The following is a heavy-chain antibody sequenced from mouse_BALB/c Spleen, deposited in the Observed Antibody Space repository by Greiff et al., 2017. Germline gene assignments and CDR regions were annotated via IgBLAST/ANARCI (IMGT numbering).Heavy chain of an antibody. CDR1: GFSLTSYG. J-gene: IGHJ4*01. D-gene: IGHD2-1*01. CDR2: IWSGGRT. Sequence: VQLKESGPGLVQPSQSLSITCTVSGFSLTSYGVHWVRQSPGKGLEWLGVIWSGGRTDYNAAFISRLSISKDNSKSQVFFKMNSLQANDTAIYYCARGGNYAYAMDYWGQGTSVTVSS. V-gene: IGHV2-2*02. CDR3: ARGGNYAYAMDY.